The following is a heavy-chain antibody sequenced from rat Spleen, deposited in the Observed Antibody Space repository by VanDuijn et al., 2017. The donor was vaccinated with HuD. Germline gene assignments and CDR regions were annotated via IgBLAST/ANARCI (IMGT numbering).Heavy chain of an antibody. CDR1: GFTFSNYD. Sequence: EVQLVESGGGLVQPGRSMKLSCAASGFTFSNYDMAWVRQAPTKGLEWVASISYDGSSTYYRDSVKGRFTISRDNAKSTQYLQMDSLRSEDTSTYYCAKEGDTYYGYTYYFDYWGQGVMVTVSS. CDR3: AKEGDTYYGYTYYFDY. V-gene: IGHV5-20*01. CDR2: ISYDGSST. D-gene: IGHD1-9*01. J-gene: IGHJ2*01.